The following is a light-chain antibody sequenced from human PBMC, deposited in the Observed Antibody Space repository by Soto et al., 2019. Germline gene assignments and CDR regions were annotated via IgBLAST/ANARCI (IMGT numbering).Light chain of an antibody. CDR3: QQSYSSPTT. Sequence: DIQMTQSPSFLSASVGDRVTITCRASQSIGKHLNWYQQKPGKAPKFLIYGASPLQNGVPSRFTGSGSGTDFTLTVNSLQPEDFATYYCQQSYSSPTTFGQGTRLEI. J-gene: IGKJ5*01. CDR1: QSIGKH. CDR2: GAS. V-gene: IGKV1-39*01.